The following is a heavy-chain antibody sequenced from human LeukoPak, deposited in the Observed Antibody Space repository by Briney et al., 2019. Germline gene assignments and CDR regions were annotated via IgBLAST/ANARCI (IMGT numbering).Heavy chain of an antibody. CDR3: AREGSYYWFDP. D-gene: IGHD1-26*01. CDR2: IWYDGSNK. CDR1: GFTFSSYG. Sequence: GGSLRLSCAASGFTFSSYGMHWVRQAPGKGLEWVAVIWYDGSNKYYADSVKGRFTISRDNSKNTLYLQMNSLRAEDTAVYYCAREGSYYWFDPWGQGTLATVSS. V-gene: IGHV3-33*01. J-gene: IGHJ5*02.